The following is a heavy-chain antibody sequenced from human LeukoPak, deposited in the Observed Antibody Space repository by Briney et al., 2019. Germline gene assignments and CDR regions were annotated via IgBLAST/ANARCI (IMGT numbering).Heavy chain of an antibody. CDR2: IKQDGSEK. V-gene: IGHV3-7*01. Sequence: GGCLRLSCAASGFTFSRYWMTWDRQGPGKGLEWVANIKQDGSEKYYVDSGKGRFTISRDNAKNSLYLQMRSLRVEDTAVYYCARVGEEGDFDYWGQGALVTVSS. CDR3: ARVGEEGDFDY. J-gene: IGHJ4*02. CDR1: GFTFSRYW. D-gene: IGHD3-10*01.